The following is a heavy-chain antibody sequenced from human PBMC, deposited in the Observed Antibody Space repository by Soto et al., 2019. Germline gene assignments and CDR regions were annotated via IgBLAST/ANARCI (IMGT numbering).Heavy chain of an antibody. CDR2: ISGSGGST. Sequence: GGSLRLSCAASGFTFSSYAMSWVRQAPGKGLEWVSAISGSGGSTYYADSVKGRFTISRDNSKNTLYLQMNSLRAEDTAVYYCAGQGFLEWFADYWGQGTLVTVSS. CDR3: AGQGFLEWFADY. D-gene: IGHD3-3*01. J-gene: IGHJ4*02. CDR1: GFTFSSYA. V-gene: IGHV3-23*01.